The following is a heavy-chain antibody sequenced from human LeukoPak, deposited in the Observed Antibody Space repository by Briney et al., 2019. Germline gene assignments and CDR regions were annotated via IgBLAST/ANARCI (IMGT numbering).Heavy chain of an antibody. CDR1: GLSFSSYN. CDR3: ARDPYSGTYGNTYYYYMDV. J-gene: IGHJ6*03. Sequence: PGGSLRLSCEASGLSFSSYNMDWVRQTPGKGLEWISSMTTSSTYTFYADSVKGRFTISRDNARNSLYLQMNSLRVEDTAVYYCARDPYSGTYGNTYYYYMDVWGKGTTVTISS. D-gene: IGHD1-26*01. CDR2: MTTSSTYT. V-gene: IGHV3-21*01.